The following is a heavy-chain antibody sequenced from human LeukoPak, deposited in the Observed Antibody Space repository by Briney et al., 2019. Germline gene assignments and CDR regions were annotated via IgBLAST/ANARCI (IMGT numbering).Heavy chain of an antibody. CDR2: IYYSGST. V-gene: IGHV4-39*01. CDR1: GGSISSSSYY. J-gene: IGHJ5*02. D-gene: IGHD3-22*01. CDR3: ARRSLANSSGPTGVFDP. Sequence: PSETLSLTCTVSGGSISSSSYYWGWIRQPPGKGLEWIGSIYYSGSTYYNPSLKSRVTISVDTSKNQFSLKLSSVTAADTAVYYRARRSLANSSGPTGVFDPWGQGTLVTVSS.